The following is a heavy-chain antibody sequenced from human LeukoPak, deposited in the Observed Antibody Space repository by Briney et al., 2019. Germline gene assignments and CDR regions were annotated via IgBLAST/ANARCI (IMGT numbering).Heavy chain of an antibody. D-gene: IGHD4-11*01. CDR2: IYYSGST. Sequence: SETLSLTCTVSGGSISSSSYYWGWIRQPPGKGLEWIGSIYYSGSTYYNPSLKSRVTISVDTSKNQFSLKLSSVTAADTAVYYCARSYIDPNWFDPWGQGTLVTVSS. J-gene: IGHJ5*02. CDR3: ARSYIDPNWFDP. V-gene: IGHV4-39*07. CDR1: GGSISSSSYY.